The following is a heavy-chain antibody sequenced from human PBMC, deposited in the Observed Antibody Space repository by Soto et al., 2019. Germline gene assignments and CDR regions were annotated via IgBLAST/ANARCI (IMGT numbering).Heavy chain of an antibody. J-gene: IGHJ4*02. V-gene: IGHV3-30-3*01. CDR1: GFTFSSYA. Sequence: LRLSCAASGFTFSSYAMHWVRQAPGKGLEWVAVISYDGSNKYYADSVKGRFTISRDNSKNTLYLQMNSLRAEDTAVYYCARDQGYYDSSGYPYYFDYWGQGTLVTVSS. D-gene: IGHD3-22*01. CDR2: ISYDGSNK. CDR3: ARDQGYYDSSGYPYYFDY.